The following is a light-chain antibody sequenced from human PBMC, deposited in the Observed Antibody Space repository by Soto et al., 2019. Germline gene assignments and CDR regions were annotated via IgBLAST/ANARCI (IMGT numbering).Light chain of an antibody. CDR1: SSNIGSNY. Sequence: QPVLTQPPSASGTPGQRVTISCSGSSSNIGSNYVYWYRQLPGTAPNVLIYRNDERPSGVPDRFSGSKSGSSASLAISGLRSEDEADYYCSAWDDSLSGPVFGRGTKLNVL. CDR3: SAWDDSLSGPV. V-gene: IGLV1-47*01. J-gene: IGLJ3*02. CDR2: RND.